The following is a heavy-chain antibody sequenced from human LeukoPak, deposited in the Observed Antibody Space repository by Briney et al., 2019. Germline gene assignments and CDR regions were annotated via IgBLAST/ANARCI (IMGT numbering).Heavy chain of an antibody. CDR3: AREGARSPAYFDY. CDR2: IWYDGSNK. V-gene: IGHV3-33*01. CDR1: GFTFSSYG. J-gene: IGHJ4*02. D-gene: IGHD2-2*01. Sequence: GRSLRLSCAASGFTFSSYGMHWVRQAPGKGLEWVAVIWYDGSNKYYADSVKGRFTISRDNSKNTLYLQTNSLRAEDTAVYYCAREGARSPAYFDYWGQGTLVTVSS.